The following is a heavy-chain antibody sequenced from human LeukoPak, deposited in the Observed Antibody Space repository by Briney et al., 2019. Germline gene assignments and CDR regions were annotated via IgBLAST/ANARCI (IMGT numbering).Heavy chain of an antibody. Sequence: SETLSLTCTVSGGSISSYYWSWIRQPPGKGLEWIGYISYSGSTNYNPSLKSRVTISVDTSKNQLSLKLNSVTAADTAVYYCARVPRGRSSHLSFYYYYYMDVWGKGTTVTVSS. J-gene: IGHJ6*03. D-gene: IGHD6-6*01. CDR3: ARVPRGRSSHLSFYYYYYMDV. V-gene: IGHV4-59*01. CDR2: ISYSGST. CDR1: GGSISSYY.